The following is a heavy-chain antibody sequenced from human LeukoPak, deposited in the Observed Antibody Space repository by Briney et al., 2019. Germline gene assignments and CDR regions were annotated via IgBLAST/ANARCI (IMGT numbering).Heavy chain of an antibody. CDR3: ARIHGDYLFFDY. V-gene: IGHV4-31*03. Sequence: SETLSLTCTVSGGSISSGGYYWSWIRQHPGKGLEWIGYICYSGSTYYNPSLKSRVTISVDTSKNQFSLKLSSVTAADTAVYYCARIHGDYLFFDYWGQGTLVTVST. CDR2: ICYSGST. CDR1: GGSISSGGYY. J-gene: IGHJ4*02. D-gene: IGHD4-17*01.